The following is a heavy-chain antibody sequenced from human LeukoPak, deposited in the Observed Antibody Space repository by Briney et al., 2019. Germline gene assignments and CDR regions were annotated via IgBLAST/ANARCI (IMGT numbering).Heavy chain of an antibody. CDR1: GFTFSSYS. Sequence: GGSLRLSCAASGFTFSSYSMNWVRQAPGKGLEWVPSISSSSSYIYYGDSVKGRFTISRDNAKNSLYLQMNSLRAEDTAVYYCARDEVPSYYDSSGYYYYWGQGTLVTVSP. CDR2: ISSSSSYI. J-gene: IGHJ4*02. D-gene: IGHD3-22*01. V-gene: IGHV3-21*01. CDR3: ARDEVPSYYDSSGYYYY.